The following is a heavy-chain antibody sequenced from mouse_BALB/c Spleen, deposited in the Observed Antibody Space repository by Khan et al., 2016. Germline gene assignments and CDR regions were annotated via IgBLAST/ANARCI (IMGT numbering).Heavy chain of an antibody. CDR1: GYSITSDYT. J-gene: IGHJ2*01. Sequence: EVQLQESGPGLVKPSQSLSLTCAITGYSITSDYTWNWIRQFPGNKLEWMGYIRYSGGTSYNPSLKSRISITRDTSKNQFFLQLNSVTTEDTATYDCARRGNYDGFYFDYWGQGTTLTVSS. CDR2: IRYSGGT. D-gene: IGHD2-4*01. V-gene: IGHV3-2*02. CDR3: ARRGNYDGFYFDY.